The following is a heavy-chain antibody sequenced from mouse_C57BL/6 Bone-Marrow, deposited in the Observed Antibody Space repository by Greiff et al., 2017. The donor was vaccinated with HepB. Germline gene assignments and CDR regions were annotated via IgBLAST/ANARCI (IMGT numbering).Heavy chain of an antibody. CDR1: GFNIKNTY. V-gene: IGHV14-3*01. CDR2: IDPANGNT. Sequence: EVQLQQSVAELVRPGASVKLSCTASGFNIKNTYMHWVKQRPEQGLEWIGRIDPANGNTKYDPKFQGKATITADTSSNTAYLQLSSLTSEDTAIYYCARGATVVDGWFAYWGQGTLVTVSA. D-gene: IGHD1-1*01. J-gene: IGHJ3*01. CDR3: ARGATVVDGWFAY.